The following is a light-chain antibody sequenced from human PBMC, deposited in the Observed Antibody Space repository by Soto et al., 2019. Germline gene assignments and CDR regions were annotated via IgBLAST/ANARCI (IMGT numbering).Light chain of an antibody. CDR2: DVS. V-gene: IGLV2-14*01. Sequence: QYVLTQPASVSGSPGQSITISCTGTSSDVGGYNYVYWYQQHPGKAPKLIIYDVSNRPSGVSNRFSGSKSGNTASLTISGLQAEDEADYYCSSYTCSSTLDVGFGGGTKLTV. CDR3: SSYTCSSTLDVG. J-gene: IGLJ2*01. CDR1: SSDVGGYNY.